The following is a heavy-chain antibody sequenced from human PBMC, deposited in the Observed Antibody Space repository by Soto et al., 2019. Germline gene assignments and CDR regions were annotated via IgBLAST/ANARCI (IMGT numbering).Heavy chain of an antibody. J-gene: IGHJ4*02. Sequence: QITLKESGPTLVKPTETLTLTCTFSGFSLSTIGVGVGWIRQPPGKALEWLALIYWDDDKRYIPSLKSRLTISKDTSNNQVVLIMTNMDPVDTGTYYCAHRRSSSWYFDYWGQGTLVTVSS. V-gene: IGHV2-5*02. CDR3: AHRRSSSWYFDY. CDR1: GFSLSTIGVG. CDR2: IYWDDDK. D-gene: IGHD6-13*01.